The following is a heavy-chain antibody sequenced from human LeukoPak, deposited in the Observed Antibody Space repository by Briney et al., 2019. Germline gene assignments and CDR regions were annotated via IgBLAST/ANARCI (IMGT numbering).Heavy chain of an antibody. CDR3: ARGGYYGSGNDFRFDP. D-gene: IGHD3-10*01. Sequence: SETLSLTCTVSGYSISSGYYWGWIRQPPGKGLEWIGSIYHSGSTYYNPSLKSRVTISVETSKNQFSLKLSSVTAADTAVYYCARGGYYGSGNDFRFDPWGQGTLVTVSS. J-gene: IGHJ5*02. CDR2: IYHSGST. V-gene: IGHV4-38-2*02. CDR1: GYSISSGYY.